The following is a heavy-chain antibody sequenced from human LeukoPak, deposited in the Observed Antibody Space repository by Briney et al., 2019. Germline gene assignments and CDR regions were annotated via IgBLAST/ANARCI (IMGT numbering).Heavy chain of an antibody. CDR2: IFYTGST. CDR3: ARWAVGATFDY. CDR1: GDSISGFY. D-gene: IGHD1-26*01. J-gene: IGHJ4*02. V-gene: IGHV4-59*12. Sequence: PSETLSLTCTVTGDSISGFYWSWIRQSPGKALEWIGYIFYTGSTNYNPSLKSRVTISVDTSKNQFSLKLSSVTAADTAVYYCARWAVGATFDYWGQGTLVTVSS.